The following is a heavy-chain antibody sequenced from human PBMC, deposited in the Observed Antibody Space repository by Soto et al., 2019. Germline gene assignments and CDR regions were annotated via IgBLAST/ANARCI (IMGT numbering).Heavy chain of an antibody. CDR1: GFTFSSYA. J-gene: IGHJ6*03. V-gene: IGHV3-23*01. Sequence: GGSLRLSCAASGFTFSSYAMSWVRQAPGKGLEWVSAISGSGGSTYYADSVKGRFTISRDNSKNTLYLQMNSLRAEDTAVYYCAKDRRITIFGVVIVYYYYYYMDVWGKGTTVTVSS. D-gene: IGHD3-3*01. CDR2: ISGSGGST. CDR3: AKDRRITIFGVVIVYYYYYYMDV.